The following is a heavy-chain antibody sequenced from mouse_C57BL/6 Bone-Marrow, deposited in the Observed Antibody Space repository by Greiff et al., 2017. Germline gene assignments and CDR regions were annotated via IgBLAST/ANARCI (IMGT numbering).Heavy chain of an antibody. CDR1: GFSLSTSGMG. CDR3: ARSGDFYYYGSSYHWYFDV. V-gene: IGHV8-12*01. D-gene: IGHD1-1*01. Sequence: QVQLKESGPGILQSSQTLRLTCSFSGFSLSTSGMGVSWIRQPSGKGLEWLAHIYWDDDKRYNPSLKSRLTISKDTSRNQVFLKITSVDTADTATYYCARSGDFYYYGSSYHWYFDVWGTGTTVTVAS. CDR2: IYWDDDK. J-gene: IGHJ1*03.